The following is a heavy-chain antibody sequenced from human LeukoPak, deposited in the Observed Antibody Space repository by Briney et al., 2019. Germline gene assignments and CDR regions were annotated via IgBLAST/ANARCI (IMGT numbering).Heavy chain of an antibody. D-gene: IGHD3-22*01. CDR1: GFTFSNY. V-gene: IGHV3-53*04. CDR3: ARLYYYDSSGYYYLD. J-gene: IGHJ4*02. Sequence: PGGSLRLSCAASGFTFSNYMGWVRQAPGKGLEWVSVIYSGGSTYYADSVKGRFTISRHNSKNTLYLQMNSLRAEDTAVYYCARLYYYDSSGYYYLDWGQGTLVTVSS. CDR2: IYSGGST.